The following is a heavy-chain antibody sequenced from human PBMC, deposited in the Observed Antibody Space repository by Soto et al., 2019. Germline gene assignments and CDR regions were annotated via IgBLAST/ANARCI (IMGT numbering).Heavy chain of an antibody. V-gene: IGHV3-48*01. CDR1: GFTFSSYS. CDR2: ISSSSTI. J-gene: IGHJ6*03. CDR3: ARDVELELHYYYYYYMDV. D-gene: IGHD1-7*01. Sequence: GGSLRLSCAASGFTFSSYSMNWVRQAPGKGLEWVSYISSSSTIYYADSVKGRFTISRDNAKNSLYLQMNSLRAEDTAVYYCARDVELELHYYYYYYMDVWGKGTTVTVSS.